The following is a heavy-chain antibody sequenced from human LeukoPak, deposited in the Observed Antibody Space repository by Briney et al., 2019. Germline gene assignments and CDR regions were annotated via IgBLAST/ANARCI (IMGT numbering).Heavy chain of an antibody. CDR3: ARGKSYYDFWSGYWFFDY. J-gene: IGHJ4*02. CDR1: GFTFSSYW. Sequence: PGGSLRLSCAASGFTFSSYWMSWVRQAPGKGLEWVANIKQDGSEKYYVDSVKGRFTISRDNAKNSLYLQMNSLKAEDTAVYYCARGKSYYDFWSGYWFFDYWGQGTLVTVSS. CDR2: IKQDGSEK. D-gene: IGHD3-3*01. V-gene: IGHV3-7*01.